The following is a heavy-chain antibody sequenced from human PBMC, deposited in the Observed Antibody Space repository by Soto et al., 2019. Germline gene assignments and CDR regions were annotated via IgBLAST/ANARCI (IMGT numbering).Heavy chain of an antibody. Sequence: GESLKISCKVSGYSFTNNWIGGVRQMPGKGLEWMGIIYPGDSETRYSPSSQGQVTISADKSISTAYLQWSSLKASDTAMYYCARREGETYYYDSSGYYRAFDIWGQGTMVTVSS. CDR2: IYPGDSET. CDR1: GYSFTNNW. D-gene: IGHD3-22*01. J-gene: IGHJ3*02. V-gene: IGHV5-51*01. CDR3: ARREGETYYYDSSGYYRAFDI.